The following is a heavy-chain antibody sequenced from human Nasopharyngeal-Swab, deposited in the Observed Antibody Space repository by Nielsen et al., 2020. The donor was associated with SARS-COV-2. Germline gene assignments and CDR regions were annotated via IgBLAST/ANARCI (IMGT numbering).Heavy chain of an antibody. J-gene: IGHJ6*02. V-gene: IGHV4-34*01. Sequence: SETLSLTCAVYRGTFSGYSWSWIRQPPGRGLELIASISHSGNPYYNPSLKSRVTISVDTSKDQVSLELRSLTAADTAVYYCARDKGFSMDVWGQGTTVTVSS. CDR2: ISHSGNP. CDR1: RGTFSGYS. CDR3: ARDKGFSMDV.